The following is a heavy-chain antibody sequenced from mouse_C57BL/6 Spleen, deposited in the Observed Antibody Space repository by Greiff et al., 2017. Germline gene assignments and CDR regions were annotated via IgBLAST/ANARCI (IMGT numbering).Heavy chain of an antibody. V-gene: IGHV1-15*01. CDR3: TRRGVRDAMDY. J-gene: IGHJ4*01. Sequence: QVQLQQSGAELVRPGASVTLSCKASGYTFTDYEMHWVKQTPVHGLEWIGAIDPETGGTAYNQKFKGKAILTADKSSSTAYMELRSLTSADSAVYYCTRRGVRDAMDYWGQGTSVTVSS. D-gene: IGHD2-1*01. CDR1: GYTFTDYE. CDR2: IDPETGGT.